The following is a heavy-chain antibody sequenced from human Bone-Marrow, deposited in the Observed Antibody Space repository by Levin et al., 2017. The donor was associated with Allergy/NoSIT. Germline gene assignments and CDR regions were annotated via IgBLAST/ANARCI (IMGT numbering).Heavy chain of an antibody. D-gene: IGHD3-10*01. J-gene: IGHJ6*02. CDR1: GFTFSEYE. CDR3: AREPSTPFYYGSASTRRGYHYQGMDV. Sequence: GESLKISCEGSGFTFSEYELNWVRQAPGKGLEWVSFISSRSATTIEYADSVRGRFTVSRDNAKNSLYLQMDSLKVEDTAVYYCAREPSTPFYYGSASTRRGYHYQGMDVWGQGTTVTVSS. V-gene: IGHV3-48*03. CDR2: ISSRSATTI.